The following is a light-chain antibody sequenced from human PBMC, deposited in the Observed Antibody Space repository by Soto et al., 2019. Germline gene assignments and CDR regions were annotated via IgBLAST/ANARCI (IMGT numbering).Light chain of an antibody. V-gene: IGLV2-14*03. Sequence: QSVLTQPASVSGSPGQSITISCTGTSSDVGNYNYVSWHQHHPGKAPKLMINDVSNRPSGVSSRFSGSKSGNTASLTISGLQAEDEADYYCSSYTRGDTYVFGAGTKVTVL. CDR1: SSDVGNYNY. CDR3: SSYTRGDTYV. J-gene: IGLJ1*01. CDR2: DVS.